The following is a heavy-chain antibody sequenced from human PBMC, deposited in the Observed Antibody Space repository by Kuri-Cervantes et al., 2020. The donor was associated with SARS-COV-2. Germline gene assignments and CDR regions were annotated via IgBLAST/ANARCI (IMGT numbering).Heavy chain of an antibody. V-gene: IGHV3-48*02. D-gene: IGHD2-2*02. J-gene: IGHJ4*02. CDR1: GFTFSSYS. Sequence: GGSLRLSCAASGFTFSSYSMNWVRQAPGKGLEWVSYISSSSSTIYYADSVKGRFTISRDNAKNSLYLQMNSLRDEDTAVYYCAKDQKLKYPSLVDYWGQGTLVTVSS. CDR2: ISSSSSTI. CDR3: AKDQKLKYPSLVDY.